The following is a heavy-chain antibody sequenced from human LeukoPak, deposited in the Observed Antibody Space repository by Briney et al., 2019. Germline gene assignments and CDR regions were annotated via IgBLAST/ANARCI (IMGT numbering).Heavy chain of an antibody. CDR1: GASISSSNYY. J-gene: IGHJ4*02. CDR3: ARGRYNWSY. CDR2: VYYSGST. D-gene: IGHD1-20*01. Sequence: PSETLSLTCTVSGASISSSNYYWGWIRQPPGKGLEWIGSVYYSGSTHYNPSLKSRVTISVDTSKNQFSLKLSSVTAADTAVYYCARGRYNWSYWGQGTLVTVSS. V-gene: IGHV4-39*07.